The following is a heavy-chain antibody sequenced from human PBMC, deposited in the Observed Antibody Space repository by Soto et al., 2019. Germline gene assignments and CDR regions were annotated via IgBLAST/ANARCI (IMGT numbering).Heavy chain of an antibody. V-gene: IGHV1-8*01. CDR2: MNPNSGNT. J-gene: IGHJ6*02. Sequence: QVQLVQSGAEVKKPGASVKVSCKASGYTFTSYDINWVRQATGQGLEWMGWMNPNSGNTGYAQKFQGRVTMTRNTSISTAYMELSSLRSEDTAVYYCARAPGQSASYYYYYGMDVWGQGTTVTVSS. CDR3: ARAPGQSASYYYYYGMDV. CDR1: GYTFTSYD. D-gene: IGHD6-19*01.